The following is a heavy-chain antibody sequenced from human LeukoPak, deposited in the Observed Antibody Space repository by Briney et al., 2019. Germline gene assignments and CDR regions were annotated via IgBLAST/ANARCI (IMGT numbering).Heavy chain of an antibody. Sequence: GGSLSLSCTVSGLTFRSFWMSWVRQAPGKGLEWVANINQEGSEKYFVDSVRGRFTISRDNAKNSLHLQMNTLTAEDTAVYYCARERDGRFFDYWGQGTLVTVSS. CDR1: GLTFRSFW. CDR3: ARERDGRFFDY. V-gene: IGHV3-7*01. D-gene: IGHD5-24*01. CDR2: INQEGSEK. J-gene: IGHJ4*02.